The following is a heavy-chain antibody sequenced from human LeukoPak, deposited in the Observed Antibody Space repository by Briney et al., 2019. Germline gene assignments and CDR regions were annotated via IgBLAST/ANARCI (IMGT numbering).Heavy chain of an antibody. CDR3: ARVKQWLVYGAFDI. D-gene: IGHD6-19*01. Sequence: GGSLRLSCAASGFTFSSYSMNWVRQAPGKELEWVSSISSSSSYIYYADSVKGRFTISRDNAKNSLYLQMNSLRAGDTAVYYCARVKQWLVYGAFDIWGQGTMVTVSS. V-gene: IGHV3-21*01. J-gene: IGHJ3*02. CDR1: GFTFSSYS. CDR2: ISSSSSYI.